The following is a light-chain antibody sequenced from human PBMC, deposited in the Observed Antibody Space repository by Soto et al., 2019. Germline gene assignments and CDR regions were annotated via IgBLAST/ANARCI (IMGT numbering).Light chain of an antibody. CDR1: SSDVGGYNY. J-gene: IGLJ2*01. CDR2: DVS. V-gene: IGLV2-14*01. CDR3: SSYTVSSPHVV. Sequence: QSARTQPASVSGSPGQSITISCTGTSSDVGGYNYVSWYQQHPGKAPKLMIYDVSNRPSGVSNRFSGSKSGNTASLTISGLQAEDEADYYCSSYTVSSPHVVFGGGTKLTVL.